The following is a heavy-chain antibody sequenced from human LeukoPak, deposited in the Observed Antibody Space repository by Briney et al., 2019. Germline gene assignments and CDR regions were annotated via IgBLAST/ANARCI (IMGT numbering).Heavy chain of an antibody. CDR3: AAGGASAP. D-gene: IGHD3-16*01. CDR1: GYSFTNFW. Sequence: GESLKISCKGSGYSFTNFWIGWVRQMPGKGLEWMGIISPGDSGIRYSPSFQGQVTISVDKSISTAYLQWSSLKASDSAMYYCAAGGASAPWGQGTLVTVSS. CDR2: ISPGDSGI. J-gene: IGHJ5*02. V-gene: IGHV5-51*01.